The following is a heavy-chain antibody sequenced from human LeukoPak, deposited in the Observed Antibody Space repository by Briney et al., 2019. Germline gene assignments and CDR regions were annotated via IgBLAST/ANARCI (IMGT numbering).Heavy chain of an antibody. J-gene: IGHJ4*02. CDR1: GFTFSSYE. CDR3: AKRGVYGNFYFDY. Sequence: PGGSLRLSCAASGFTFSSYEMNWVRQAPGKGLEWVSTIGGSGANTYYADPLRGRFTISRDNSKNTLYLQMNSLRAEDTAVYYCAKRGVYGNFYFDYWGQGTLATVSS. CDR2: IGGSGANT. V-gene: IGHV3-23*01. D-gene: IGHD4-11*01.